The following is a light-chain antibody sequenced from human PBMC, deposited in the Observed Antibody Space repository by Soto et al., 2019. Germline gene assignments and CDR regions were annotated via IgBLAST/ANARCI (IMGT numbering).Light chain of an antibody. CDR3: QQRNNWPPWT. Sequence: EIVLTQSPATLSLSPGERATLSCRASQSVSYHLAWYQQKPGQAPRLLIYDASNRATGIPARFSVSGSGTDVTLTISSLEPEDSAIYYCQQRNNWPPWTFGQGTKVEIK. CDR1: QSVSYH. CDR2: DAS. J-gene: IGKJ1*01. V-gene: IGKV3-11*01.